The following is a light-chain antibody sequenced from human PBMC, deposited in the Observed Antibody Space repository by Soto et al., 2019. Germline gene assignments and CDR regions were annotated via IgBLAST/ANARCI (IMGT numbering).Light chain of an antibody. CDR1: QSVLYSSNNENY. CDR3: QQYYITPLA. Sequence: DIAMAQSPASLAVSLGERATINCKSSQSVLYSSNNENYLAWYQQKPGQPPKLLIYWASTRESGVPDRFSGSGSGTDFTLTISSLQAEDVAVYYCQQYYITPLAFGRGTKVDIK. CDR2: WAS. V-gene: IGKV4-1*01. J-gene: IGKJ4*01.